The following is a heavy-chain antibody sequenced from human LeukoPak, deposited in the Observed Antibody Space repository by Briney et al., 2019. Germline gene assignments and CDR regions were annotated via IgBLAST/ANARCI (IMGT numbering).Heavy chain of an antibody. J-gene: IGHJ3*02. CDR3: ARTFEAIGVVHDAFDI. CDR1: GFTFSSYS. CDR2: ISSSSSYI. V-gene: IGHV3-21*01. Sequence: GGSLRLSCAASGFTFSSYSMNWVRQAPGKGLEWVSSISSSSSYIYYADSVKGRFTISRDNAKNSLYLQMNSLRAEDTAVYYCARTFEAIGVVHDAFDIWGQGTMGTVSS. D-gene: IGHD3-22*01.